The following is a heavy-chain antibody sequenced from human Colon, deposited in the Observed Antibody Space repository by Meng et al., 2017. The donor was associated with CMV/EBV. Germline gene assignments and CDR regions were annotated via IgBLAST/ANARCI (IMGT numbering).Heavy chain of an antibody. J-gene: IGHJ6*02. D-gene: IGHD3-3*01. CDR2: IRYDGSNK. Sequence: GESLKISCAASGFTFSSYWMYWVRQAPGKGLEWVAFIRYDGSNKYYADSVKGRFTISRDNSKNTLYLQMNSLRAEDTAVYYCAKSLGITIFGVVIDRPRNYGMDVWGQGTTVTVSS. V-gene: IGHV3-30*02. CDR1: GFTFSSYW. CDR3: AKSLGITIFGVVIDRPRNYGMDV.